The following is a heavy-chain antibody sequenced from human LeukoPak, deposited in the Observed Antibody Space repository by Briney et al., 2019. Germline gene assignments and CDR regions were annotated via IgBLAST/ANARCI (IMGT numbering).Heavy chain of an antibody. CDR1: GYTFTSYG. CDR2: ISAYNGNT. J-gene: IGHJ6*02. V-gene: IGHV1-18*01. CDR3: ARESVTTPSNGMDV. Sequence: GASVKVSCKASGYTFTSYGISWVRRAPGQGLEWMGWISAYNGNTNYAQKLQGRVTMTTDTSTSTAYMELRSLRSDDTAVYYCARESVTTPSNGMDVWGQGTTVTVSS. D-gene: IGHD4-17*01.